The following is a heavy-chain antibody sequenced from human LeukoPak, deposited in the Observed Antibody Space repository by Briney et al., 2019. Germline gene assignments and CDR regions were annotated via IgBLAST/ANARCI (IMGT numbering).Heavy chain of an antibody. CDR1: GFTFSSYS. D-gene: IGHD3-22*01. Sequence: GGSLRLSCAASGFTFSSYSMNWVRQAPGKGLEWVSSISISSSYIYYADSVKGRFTISRDNAKNSLYLQMNSLRAEDTAVYYCARGPLWYYDSSGYYREHNWFDPWGQGTLVTVSS. V-gene: IGHV3-21*01. J-gene: IGHJ5*02. CDR3: ARGPLWYYDSSGYYREHNWFDP. CDR2: ISISSSYI.